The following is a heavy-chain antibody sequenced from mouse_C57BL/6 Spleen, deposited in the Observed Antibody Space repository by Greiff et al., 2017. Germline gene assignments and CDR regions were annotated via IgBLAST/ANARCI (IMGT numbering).Heavy chain of an antibody. CDR3: SMIYYYGSSGFFVGY. CDR2: IYPRSGNT. V-gene: IGHV1-81*01. CDR1: GYTFTSYG. J-gene: IGHJ2*01. Sequence: VQLQQSGAELARPGASVKLSCKASGYTFTSYGISWVKQRTGQGLEWIGEIYPRSGNTYYNEKFKGKATLTADKDSSTAYMELRSLTSEDSAVYFCSMIYYYGSSGFFVGYWGQGTTLTVSS. D-gene: IGHD1-1*01.